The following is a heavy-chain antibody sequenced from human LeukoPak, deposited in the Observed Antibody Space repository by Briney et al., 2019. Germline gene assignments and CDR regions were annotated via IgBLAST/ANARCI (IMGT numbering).Heavy chain of an antibody. J-gene: IGHJ4*02. D-gene: IGHD6-19*01. V-gene: IGHV3-23*01. CDR2: ISGSGGST. Sequence: GGSLRLSCAAYGFTFSSYAMSWVRQAPGKGLEWVSAISGSGGSTYYADSVKGRFTISRGNSKNTLYLQMNSLRAEDTAVYYCAKSSSGWYFDYWGQGTLVTVSS. CDR3: AKSSSGWYFDY. CDR1: GFTFSSYA.